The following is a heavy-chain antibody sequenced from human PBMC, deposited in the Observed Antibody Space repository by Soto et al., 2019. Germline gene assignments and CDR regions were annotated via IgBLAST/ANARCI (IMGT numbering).Heavy chain of an antibody. Sequence: ASVKVSCKASGGTFSSYAISWVRQAPGQGLEWMGGIIPIFGTAYYAQKFQGRVTITADESTSTAYMELSSLRSEDTAVYYCSLDIVATTLDYYGMDVSGQGTTVTVSS. D-gene: IGHD5-12*01. CDR3: SLDIVATTLDYYGMDV. J-gene: IGHJ6*02. CDR1: GGTFSSYA. CDR2: IIPIFGTA. V-gene: IGHV1-69*13.